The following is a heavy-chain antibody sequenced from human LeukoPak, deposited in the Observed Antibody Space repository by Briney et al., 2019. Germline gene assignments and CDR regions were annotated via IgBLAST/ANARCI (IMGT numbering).Heavy chain of an antibody. D-gene: IGHD1-7*01. CDR2: ISPDGRNI. CDR1: GFTLSDYW. Sequence: PGGSLRLSCAASGFTLSDYWMNWVRQTPGKGPVWVSHISPDGRNIAYADSVKRRFTISRDSAKNTLYLQMNSLRVGDTAVYYCVRDGGGTTPYDSWGQGTLVTVSS. J-gene: IGHJ4*02. V-gene: IGHV3-74*01. CDR3: VRDGGGTTPYDS.